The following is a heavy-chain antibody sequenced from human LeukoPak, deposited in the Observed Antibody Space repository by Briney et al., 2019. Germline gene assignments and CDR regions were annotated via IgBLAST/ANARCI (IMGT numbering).Heavy chain of an antibody. D-gene: IGHD6-13*01. CDR2: ISGSGGST. Sequence: GGSLRLSCGASGFTFNSYAMNWVRQAPGKGLEWVSAISGSGGSTYYADSVKGRFTISRDNSKNTLYLQMNSLRAEDTAVYYCAKYGSSWAKGGGYFDYWGQGTLVTVSS. J-gene: IGHJ4*02. CDR1: GFTFNSYA. CDR3: AKYGSSWAKGGGYFDY. V-gene: IGHV3-23*01.